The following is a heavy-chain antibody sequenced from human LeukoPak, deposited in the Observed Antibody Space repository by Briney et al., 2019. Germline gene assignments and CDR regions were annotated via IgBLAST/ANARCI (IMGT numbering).Heavy chain of an antibody. CDR3: ARERDTAMEFDY. CDR1: GGSISSYY. J-gene: IGHJ4*02. D-gene: IGHD5-18*01. V-gene: IGHV4-59*01. CDR2: IYYSGST. Sequence: PSETLSLTCTVSGGSISSYYWSWIRQPPGEGLEWIGYIYYSGSTNYNPSLKSRVTISVDTSKNQFSLKLSSVTAADTAVYYCARERDTAMEFDYWGQGTLVTVSS.